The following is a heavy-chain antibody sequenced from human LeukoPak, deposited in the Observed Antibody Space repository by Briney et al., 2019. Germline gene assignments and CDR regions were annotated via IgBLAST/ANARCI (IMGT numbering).Heavy chain of an antibody. CDR2: IAISDGKT. V-gene: IGHV3-23*01. CDR1: GFALSSTA. D-gene: IGHD6-13*01. CDR3: ANLAAAGEYFQH. J-gene: IGHJ1*01. Sequence: PGGSLRLSCAASGFALSSTAMSWVRQAPGKGLEWVSTIAISDGKTYYADSVKGRFSISRDNSKNTLYLQMNSLRAEDTAVYYCANLAAAGEYFQHWGQGTLVTVSS.